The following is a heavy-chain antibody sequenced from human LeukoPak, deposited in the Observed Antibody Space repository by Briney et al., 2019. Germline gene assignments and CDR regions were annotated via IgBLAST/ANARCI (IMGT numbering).Heavy chain of an antibody. J-gene: IGHJ6*02. V-gene: IGHV3-43*02. CDR2: ISGDGGST. CDR3: AKDLLPTVRRARDYGMDV. Sequence: ARSLRLSCAASGLTFDDYAMHWVRQAPGKGLECVSLISGDGGSTYYSDSVKGRFTISRDNRTNARYLQMNSLSTEATALHYCAKDLLPTVRRARDYGMDVWGQGTTVTVSS. CDR1: GLTFDDYA. D-gene: IGHD3-10*01.